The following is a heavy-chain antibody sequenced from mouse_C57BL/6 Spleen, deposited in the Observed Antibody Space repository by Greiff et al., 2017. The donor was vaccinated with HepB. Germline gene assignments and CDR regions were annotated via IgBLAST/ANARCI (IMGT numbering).Heavy chain of an antibody. V-gene: IGHV1-55*01. Sequence: QVQLKQPGAELVKPGASVKMSCKASGYTFTSYWITWVKQRPGQGLEWIGDIYPGSGSTNYNEKFKSKATLTVDKSSSTAYMQLSSLTSEDSAVYYCARDYYGSWGQGTLVTVSA. D-gene: IGHD1-1*01. CDR3: ARDYYGS. CDR1: GYTFTSYW. CDR2: IYPGSGST. J-gene: IGHJ3*01.